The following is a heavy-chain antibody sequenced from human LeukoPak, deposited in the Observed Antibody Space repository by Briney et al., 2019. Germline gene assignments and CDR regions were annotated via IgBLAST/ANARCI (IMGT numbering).Heavy chain of an antibody. CDR3: TTEDYYGSGRGGVDY. CDR2: IKSKTDGGTT. Sequence: PGGSLRLSCAASGFTFSNAWMSWVRQAPGKGLEWVGRIKSKTDGGTTDYAGPVKGRFTISRDDSKNTLYLQMNSLKTEDTAVYYCTTEDYYGSGRGGVDYWGQGTLVTVSS. CDR1: GFTFSNAW. D-gene: IGHD3-10*01. J-gene: IGHJ4*02. V-gene: IGHV3-15*01.